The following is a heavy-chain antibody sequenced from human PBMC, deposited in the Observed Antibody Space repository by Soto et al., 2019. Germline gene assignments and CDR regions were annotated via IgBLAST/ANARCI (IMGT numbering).Heavy chain of an antibody. CDR2: IIPIFGTA. CDR3: ARGGIAARLSYYYYGMDV. CDR1: GGTLSGYA. V-gene: IGHV1-69*13. Sequence: ASVTVSCTASGGTLSGYAIGWVRQAPGQGLEWMGGIIPIFGTANYAQKFQGRVTITADESTSTAYMELSSLRSEDTAVYYCARGGIAARLSYYYYGMDVWGQGTTVTVSS. D-gene: IGHD6-6*01. J-gene: IGHJ6*02.